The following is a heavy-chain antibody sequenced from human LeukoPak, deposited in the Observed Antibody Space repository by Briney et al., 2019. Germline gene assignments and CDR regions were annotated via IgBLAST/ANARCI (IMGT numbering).Heavy chain of an antibody. J-gene: IGHJ4*02. CDR1: GGSISSYY. CDR2: IYYSGST. Sequence: SETLSLTCTVSGGSISSYYWSWIRQPPGKGLEWIGYIYYSGSTNYNPSLKSRVTISVDTSKNQFSLKLSSVTAADTAVYYCAKASGSSWYGVFDYWGQGTLVTVSS. CDR3: AKASGSSWYGVFDY. D-gene: IGHD6-13*01. V-gene: IGHV4-59*01.